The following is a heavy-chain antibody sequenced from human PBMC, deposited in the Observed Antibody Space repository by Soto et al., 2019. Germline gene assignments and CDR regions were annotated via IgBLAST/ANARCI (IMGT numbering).Heavy chain of an antibody. V-gene: IGHV5-51*01. D-gene: IGHD5-12*01. CDR3: ARARVATPRLEDPFDI. J-gene: IGHJ3*02. CDR1: GYSFSTYW. CDR2: IYPGDSDT. Sequence: GESLKISCKGSGYSFSTYWLAWVRQMPGKGLEYMGIIYPGDSDTRYSPSFQGQVTISADKSINTAYLQWSSLNASDIGMYYCARARVATPRLEDPFDIWGQGTMVTVSS.